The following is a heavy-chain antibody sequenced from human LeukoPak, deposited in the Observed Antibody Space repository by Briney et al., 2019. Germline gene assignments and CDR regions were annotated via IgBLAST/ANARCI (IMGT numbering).Heavy chain of an antibody. J-gene: IGHJ2*01. CDR3: ARVFHRVYFDL. V-gene: IGHV1-2*02. CDR2: INPNSGGT. CDR1: GYTFTDYS. Sequence: ASVKVSCKASGYTFTDYSLHWVRQAPGQGLEWMGWINPNSGGTNYAQKFQGRVTMTRDTSISTAYMELSRLRSDGTAVYYCARVFHRVYFDLWGRGTLVTVST.